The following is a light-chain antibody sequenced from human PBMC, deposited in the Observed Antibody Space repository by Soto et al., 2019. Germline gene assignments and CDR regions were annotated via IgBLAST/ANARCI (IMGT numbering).Light chain of an antibody. CDR2: WAS. CDR1: QSVLYSSNNKNY. V-gene: IGKV4-1*01. Sequence: DIVMTQSPDSLAVSLGERATINCKSSQSVLYSSNNKNYLAWYQQKPGQPPKLLIYWASTRESGVPDRFSGGGSGTDFTLTISSLQAEDVAVYYCHQYYITPFTFGPGTRVDIK. CDR3: HQYYITPFT. J-gene: IGKJ3*01.